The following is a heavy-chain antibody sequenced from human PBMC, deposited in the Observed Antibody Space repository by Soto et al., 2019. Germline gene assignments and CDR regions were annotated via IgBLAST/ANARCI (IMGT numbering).Heavy chain of an antibody. CDR3: ARDGFMTTVTTRYYYMDV. D-gene: IGHD4-4*01. Sequence: ASVKVSCKASGYTFTSYDINWVRQATGQGLEWMGWMNPNSGNTGYAQKFQGRVTMTRNTSISTAYMELSSLRSEDTAVYYCARDGFMTTVTTRYYYMDVWGKGTTVTVSS. J-gene: IGHJ6*03. CDR1: GYTFTSYD. CDR2: MNPNSGNT. V-gene: IGHV1-8*01.